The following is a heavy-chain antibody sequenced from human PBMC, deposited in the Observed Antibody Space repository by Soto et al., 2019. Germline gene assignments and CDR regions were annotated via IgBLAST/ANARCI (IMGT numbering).Heavy chain of an antibody. CDR1: GFTFGDYA. CDR2: IRSKAYGGTT. V-gene: IGHV3-49*03. J-gene: IGHJ6*03. D-gene: IGHD3-3*02. CDR3: TRDHTAGATHFWSGYPKPNYYYYYMDV. Sequence: GGSLRLSCTASGFTFGDYAMSWFRQAPGKGLEWVGFIRSKAYGGTTEYAASVKGRFTISRDDSKSIAYLQMNSLKTEDTAVYYCTRDHTAGATHFWSGYPKPNYYYYYMDVWGKGTTVTVSS.